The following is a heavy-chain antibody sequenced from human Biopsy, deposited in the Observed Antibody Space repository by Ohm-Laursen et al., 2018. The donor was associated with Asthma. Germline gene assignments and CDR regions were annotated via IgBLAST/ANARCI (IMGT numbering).Heavy chain of an antibody. CDR2: IYSGGTS. CDR1: GFAVSRDY. CDR3: ARGDSSNWSHYYFDY. J-gene: IGHJ4*02. Sequence: SLRLSCAASGFAVSRDYMFWVRQAPGKGMEWVSVIYSGGTSHTADSVRGRFTISRDYSKNTLYLQMHSLIAEDTAVYYCARGDSSNWSHYYFDYWGQGTLFTVSS. V-gene: IGHV3-53*01. D-gene: IGHD3-22*01.